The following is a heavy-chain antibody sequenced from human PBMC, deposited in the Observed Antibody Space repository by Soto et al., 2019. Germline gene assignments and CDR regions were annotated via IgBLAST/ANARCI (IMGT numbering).Heavy chain of an antibody. D-gene: IGHD6-13*01. Sequence: QVQLVESGGGLVKPGGSLRLSCAVSGFTFSDYYMTWIRQAPGKGLEWVSYISSSTSHTNYADSVKGRFTISRDNAKNSLFLQMNSLRAEDTAVYYCARGRGAAADYFDFWGQGTVVTVSS. CDR2: ISSSTSHT. J-gene: IGHJ4*02. CDR1: GFTFSDYY. CDR3: ARGRGAAADYFDF. V-gene: IGHV3-11*05.